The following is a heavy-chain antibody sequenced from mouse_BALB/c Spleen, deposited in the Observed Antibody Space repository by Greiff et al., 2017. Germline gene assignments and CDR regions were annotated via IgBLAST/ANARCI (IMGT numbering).Heavy chain of an antibody. D-gene: IGHD2-10*02. CDR3: ARDRYGNYDYAMDY. CDR2: ISDGGSYT. J-gene: IGHJ4*01. CDR1: GFTFSDYY. V-gene: IGHV5-4*02. Sequence: EVQVVESGGGLVKPGGSLKLSCAASGFTFSDYYMYWVRQTPEKRLEWVATISDGGSYTYYPDSVKGRFTISRDNAKNNLYLQMSSLKSEDTAMYYCARDRYGNYDYAMDYWGQGTSVTVSS.